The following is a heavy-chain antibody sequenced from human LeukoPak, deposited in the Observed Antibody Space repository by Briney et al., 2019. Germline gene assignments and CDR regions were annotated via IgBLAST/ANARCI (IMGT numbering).Heavy chain of an antibody. CDR2: INWNGGTT. CDR3: ARLGPTSPKWYHFFSMDV. Sequence: GGSLRLSCAASGFTFHDYGMSWVGHVPEKGMEWVSGINWNGGTTAYADSVKGRFTISRHNAKTSLYLEMNSLRAEDTALYYCARLGPTSPKWYHFFSMDVWGKGTTVTVSS. V-gene: IGHV3-20*04. D-gene: IGHD1-26*01. CDR1: GFTFHDYG. J-gene: IGHJ6*03.